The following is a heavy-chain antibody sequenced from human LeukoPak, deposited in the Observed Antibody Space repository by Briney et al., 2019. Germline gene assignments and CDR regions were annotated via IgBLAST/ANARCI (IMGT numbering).Heavy chain of an antibody. CDR3: ARRRYDWGGDFAN. Sequence: PGGPLRLSCAASGFTVSSYAMGWVRQAPGKGLEWVSAIGGGGTLYYADSVKGRFSISRDISKNTLLLQMNSLRAEDTAVYYCARRRYDWGGDFANWGQGTLVTVSS. CDR2: IGGGGTL. J-gene: IGHJ4*02. V-gene: IGHV3-23*01. D-gene: IGHD3-16*01. CDR1: GFTVSSYA.